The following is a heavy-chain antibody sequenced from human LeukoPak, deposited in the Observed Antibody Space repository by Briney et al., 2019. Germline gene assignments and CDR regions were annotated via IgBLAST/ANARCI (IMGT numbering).Heavy chain of an antibody. D-gene: IGHD2-8*02. CDR1: GFTFSSYA. V-gene: IGHV3-23*01. CDR3: AKDSRTGLPRAFDY. J-gene: IGHJ4*02. CDR2: ITASGGDT. Sequence: PGGSLRLSCAASGFTFSSYAMTWVRQAPGKGLEWVSTITASGGDTYYADSVKGRFTISRDSSKNTLYLQMSSLRAEDTAVYYCAKDSRTGLPRAFDYWGQGTLVTVSP.